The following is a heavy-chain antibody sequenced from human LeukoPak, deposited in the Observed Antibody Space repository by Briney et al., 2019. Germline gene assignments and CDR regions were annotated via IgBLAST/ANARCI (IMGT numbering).Heavy chain of an antibody. CDR2: IKQDGSEK. CDR1: GFTFSSYW. Sequence: GGSLRLSCAASGFTFSSYWMSWVRQAPGKGLEWVANIKQDGSEKYYVDSVKGRFTISRDNAKNSLYLQMNSLRAEDTAVYYCARDLTSSGYYYVNYYYYMDVWGKGTTVTISS. CDR3: ARDLTSSGYYYVNYYYYMDV. V-gene: IGHV3-7*01. J-gene: IGHJ6*03. D-gene: IGHD3-22*01.